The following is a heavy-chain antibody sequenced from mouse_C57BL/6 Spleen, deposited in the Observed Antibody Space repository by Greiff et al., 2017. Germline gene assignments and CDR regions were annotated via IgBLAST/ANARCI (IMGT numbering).Heavy chain of an antibody. V-gene: IGHV1-76*01. CDR1: GYTFTDYY. J-gene: IGHJ2*01. D-gene: IGHD1-1*01. CDR2: IYPGSGNT. Sequence: QVQLQQSGAELVRPGASVKLSCKASGYTFTDYYINWVKQRPGQGLEWIARIYPGSGNTYYNEKFKGKATLTAEKSSSTAYMQLSSLTSEDSAVYFCASEGATVRPVFDYWGQGTTLTVSS. CDR3: ASEGATVRPVFDY.